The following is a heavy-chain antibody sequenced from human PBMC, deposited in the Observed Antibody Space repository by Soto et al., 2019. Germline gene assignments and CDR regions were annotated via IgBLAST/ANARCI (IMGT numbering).Heavy chain of an antibody. Sequence: QVQLVESGGGVVQPGGSLRLSCAASGFTFSNNPMHWVRQAPGGGLEWVAAISVDGDRQHYANSVNGRFTISRDNSENPLFLQMNSLRTEDTAVFYCAREDHSSGRAGTFQRWGQGTLVTVSS. J-gene: IGHJ1*01. CDR2: ISVDGDRQ. V-gene: IGHV3-30-3*01. CDR1: GFTFSNNP. D-gene: IGHD3-22*01. CDR3: AREDHSSGRAGTFQR.